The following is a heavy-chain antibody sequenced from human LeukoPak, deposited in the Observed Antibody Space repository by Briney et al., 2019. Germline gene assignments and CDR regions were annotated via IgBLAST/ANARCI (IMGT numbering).Heavy chain of an antibody. D-gene: IGHD5-24*01. CDR3: ARRLDGYNYHFDY. V-gene: IGHV4-39*07. CDR1: GGSISGSSYY. CDR2: IYYSGST. J-gene: IGHJ4*02. Sequence: SETLSLTCTVSGGSISGSSYYWGWIRQPPGKGLEWIGSIYYSGSTYYNPSLKSRVTISVDTSKNQFSLKLSSVTAADTAVYYCARRLDGYNYHFDYWGQGTLVTVSS.